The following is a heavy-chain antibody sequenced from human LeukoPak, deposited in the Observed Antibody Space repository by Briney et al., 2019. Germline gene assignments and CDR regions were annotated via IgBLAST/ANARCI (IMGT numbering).Heavy chain of an antibody. Sequence: GRSPRLSCAASGFTFDDYAMHWVRQAPGKGLEWVSGISWNSGSIGYADSVKGRFTISRDNAKNSLYLQMNSLRAEDTALYYCAKDSAYNYYDSSGLGGWGQGTLVTVSS. D-gene: IGHD3-22*01. CDR3: AKDSAYNYYDSSGLGG. J-gene: IGHJ4*02. V-gene: IGHV3-9*01. CDR2: ISWNSGSI. CDR1: GFTFDDYA.